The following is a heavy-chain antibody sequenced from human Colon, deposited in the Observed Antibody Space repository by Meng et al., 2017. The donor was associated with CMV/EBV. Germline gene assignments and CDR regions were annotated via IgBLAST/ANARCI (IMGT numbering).Heavy chain of an antibody. V-gene: IGHV3-66*02. CDR1: GFTVSNNY. CDR2: LYSGGNT. CDR3: ARGMYDFSSGYLSRTTKDAMDV. J-gene: IGHJ6*02. D-gene: IGHD3/OR15-3a*01. Sequence: GGSLRLSCAASGFTVSNNYMSWVRQAPGKGLEGVSVLYSGGNTYYADSVKGGFTISRDSSKNTLYLQMYSLRPEDTAAYYCARGMYDFSSGYLSRTTKDAMDVWGQGTTVTVSS.